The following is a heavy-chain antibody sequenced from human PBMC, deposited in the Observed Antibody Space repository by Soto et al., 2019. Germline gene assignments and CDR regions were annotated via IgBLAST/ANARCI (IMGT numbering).Heavy chain of an antibody. J-gene: IGHJ5*02. CDR1: GDSVSKYY. Sequence: SETLSLTCTVSGDSVSKYYWNWIRQPAGKGLEWIGRIHSTRSPNYNPSLKSRVTMSVDTSKNQFSLKLNLTSVTAADTAVYYCARSPAYGNYANLDTWGQGTLVTVSS. CDR3: ARSPAYGNYANLDT. V-gene: IGHV4-4*07. D-gene: IGHD4-17*01. CDR2: IHSTRSP.